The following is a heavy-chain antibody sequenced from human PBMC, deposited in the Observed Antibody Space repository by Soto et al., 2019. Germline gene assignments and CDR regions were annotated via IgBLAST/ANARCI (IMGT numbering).Heavy chain of an antibody. D-gene: IGHD2-2*02. J-gene: IGHJ6*02. V-gene: IGHV3-21*01. Sequence: PGGSLRLSCVGSGFTFSTYSINWVRQAPGKGLEWVSSISSRSDIYYADSVKGRFTISRDNAKNSVSLQMNSLRAEDTAVYYCAREYTAWPLAYGLDVWGQGTTVTVSS. CDR3: AREYTAWPLAYGLDV. CDR2: ISSRSDI. CDR1: GFTFSTYS.